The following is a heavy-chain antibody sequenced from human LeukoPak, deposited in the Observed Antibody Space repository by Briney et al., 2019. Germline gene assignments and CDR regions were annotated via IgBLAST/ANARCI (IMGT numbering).Heavy chain of an antibody. D-gene: IGHD6-19*01. Sequence: SETLSLTCTVSGGSISSYYWSWIRQPAGKGLEWIGRIYTSGSTNYNPSLKSRVTMSVDTSKNQFSLKLSSVTAADTAVYYCARDVGTGYSSGWYYYYGMDVWDQGTTVTVSS. V-gene: IGHV4-4*07. CDR2: IYTSGST. CDR3: ARDVGTGYSSGWYYYYGMDV. CDR1: GGSISSYY. J-gene: IGHJ6*02.